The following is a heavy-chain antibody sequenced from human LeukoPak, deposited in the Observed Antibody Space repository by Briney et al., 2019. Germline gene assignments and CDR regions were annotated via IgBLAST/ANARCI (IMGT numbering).Heavy chain of an antibody. D-gene: IGHD6-13*01. J-gene: IGHJ4*02. V-gene: IGHV5-51*01. CDR2: ISPGDSDT. Sequence: GESLKISCKASGYSFSSYWIGWVRQMPGKGLEWMAVISPGDSDTRYSPSFQGQVTISADKSLSTAYLQWSSLRAEDTAVYYCARGVSSSSWSRPDYWGQGTQVTVSS. CDR3: ARGVSSSSWSRPDY. CDR1: GYSFSSYW.